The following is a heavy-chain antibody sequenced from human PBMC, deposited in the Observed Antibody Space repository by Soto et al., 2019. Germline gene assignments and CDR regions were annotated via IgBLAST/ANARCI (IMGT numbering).Heavy chain of an antibody. D-gene: IGHD2-21*01. J-gene: IGHJ6*01. Sequence: ASVKVSCKAFGCTFTTYGINWVRQAPGQVLEWMVWVSPYNGDTAYAQKVQGRVTMTTDTYTRTAYLELRSLRSDDTAVYYCAREVGHMAFWAQGTTVTFSS. CDR2: VSPYNGDT. CDR3: AREVGHMAF. V-gene: IGHV1-18*04. CDR1: GCTFTTYG.